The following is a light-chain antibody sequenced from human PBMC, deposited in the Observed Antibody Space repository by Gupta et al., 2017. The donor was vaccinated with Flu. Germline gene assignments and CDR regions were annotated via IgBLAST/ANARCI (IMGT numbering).Light chain of an antibody. CDR1: SSGVGGYNY. J-gene: IGLJ2*01. CDR3: SSYTNTNNIVV. V-gene: IGLV2-14*01. CDR2: EES. Sequence: MTTNSTGTSSGVGGYNYVYWSPQHPGQAPNLLIFEESSRHSAVSTRFSGSKSATTAAITIPGLQAEEEADYYCSSYTNTNNIVVFGGGTKLTVL.